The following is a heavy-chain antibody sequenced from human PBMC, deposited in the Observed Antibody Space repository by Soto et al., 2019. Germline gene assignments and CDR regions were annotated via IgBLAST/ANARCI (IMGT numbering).Heavy chain of an antibody. CDR2: MSSADSRM. V-gene: IGHV3-30*04. J-gene: IGHJ4*02. CDR3: ARDRRDGDLMDLVVVDF. Sequence: QVRLVESGGGVVQPGGSLRLPCAASGFRLSSYAMHWVRQAPGKGLEWVALMSSADSRMYYADSVKGRFTISRDTAKSTLDLEMNSLRVEDTAVYYCARDRRDGDLMDLVVVDFWGLGAVVPVSS. CDR1: GFRLSSYA. D-gene: IGHD2-15*01.